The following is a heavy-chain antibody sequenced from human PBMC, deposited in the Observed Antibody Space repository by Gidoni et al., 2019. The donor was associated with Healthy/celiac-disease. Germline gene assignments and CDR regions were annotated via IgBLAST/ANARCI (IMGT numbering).Heavy chain of an antibody. CDR2: ISSSSSTI. CDR1: GFTFSSYS. V-gene: IGHV3-48*01. J-gene: IGHJ3*02. CDR3: AKLSSGAFDI. Sequence: EVQLVESGGGLVQPGGSLRLSCAASGFTFSSYSMNWFRQAPGKGLEWVSYISSSSSTIYYADSVKGRFTISRDNAKNSLYLQMNSLRAEDTAVYYCAKLSSGAFDIWGQGTMVTVSS.